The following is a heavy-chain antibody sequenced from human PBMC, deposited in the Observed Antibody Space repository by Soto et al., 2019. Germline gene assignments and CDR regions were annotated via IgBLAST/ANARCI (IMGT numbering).Heavy chain of an antibody. CDR3: ARDLSSSRHRGYYHDGMDV. D-gene: IGHD6-13*01. Sequence: QVQLVESGGGVVQPGRSLRLSCAASGFTFSSYAMHWVRQAPGKWLEWVAVISYDGSNKYYADSVKGRFTISRDNSKDTSYLKMNSLKAGDTAVYYCARDLSSSRHRGYYHDGMDVWGQGTTVTVSS. CDR2: ISYDGSNK. V-gene: IGHV3-30-3*01. J-gene: IGHJ6*02. CDR1: GFTFSSYA.